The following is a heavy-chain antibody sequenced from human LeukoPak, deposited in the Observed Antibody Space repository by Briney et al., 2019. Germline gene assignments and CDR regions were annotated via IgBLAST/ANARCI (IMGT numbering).Heavy chain of an antibody. CDR1: GYTFTSYD. J-gene: IGHJ4*02. V-gene: IGHV1-8*03. CDR2: MNPNSGNT. CDR3: ARGDVYCSSTSCYTRPQQGFDY. D-gene: IGHD2-2*02. Sequence: GASVKVSCKASGYTFTSYDINWVRQATGQGLEWMGWMNPNSGNTGYAQKFQGRVTITRNTSISTAYMELSSLRSEDTAVYYCARGDVYCSSTSCYTRPQQGFDYWGQGTLVTVSS.